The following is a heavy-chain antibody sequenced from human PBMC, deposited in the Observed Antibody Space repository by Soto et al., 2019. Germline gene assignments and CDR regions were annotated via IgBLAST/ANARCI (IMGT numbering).Heavy chain of an antibody. Sequence: QVQLVQSGAEEKKPGASVKVSCKASGYTFTGYAMHWVRQAHGQRLEWMGWINAGNGNTKYSQKFQARVTITRDTSASTAYMKLSILRSEETAVYYCARAVAVPADFDYWGQGTLVTVSS. J-gene: IGHJ4*02. CDR1: GYTFTGYA. D-gene: IGHD6-19*01. V-gene: IGHV1-3*05. CDR3: ARAVAVPADFDY. CDR2: INAGNGNT.